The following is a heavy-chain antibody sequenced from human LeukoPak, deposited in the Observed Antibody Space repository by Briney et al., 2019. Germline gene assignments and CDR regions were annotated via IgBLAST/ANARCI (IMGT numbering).Heavy chain of an antibody. V-gene: IGHV3-23*01. CDR2: ISGSGGST. J-gene: IGHJ4*02. Sequence: GGSLRLSCAASGFTFSSYAMSWVRQAPGKGLEWVSAISGSGGSTYYADSVKGRFTISRDNSKNTLYLQMNSLRAEDTAVYYCASEVRYYYGSGSRYGLDYWGQGTLVTVSS. CDR3: ASEVRYYYGSGSRYGLDY. CDR1: GFTFSSYA. D-gene: IGHD3-10*01.